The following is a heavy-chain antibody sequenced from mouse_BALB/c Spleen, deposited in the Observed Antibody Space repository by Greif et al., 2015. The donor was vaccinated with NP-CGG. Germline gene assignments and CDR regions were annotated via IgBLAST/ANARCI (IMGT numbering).Heavy chain of an antibody. V-gene: IGHV14-3*02. CDR2: IDPANGNT. J-gene: IGHJ2*01. CDR3: ARRYDGGFDY. D-gene: IGHD2-14*01. CDR1: GFNIKDTY. Sequence: VQLQQSGAELVKPGASVKLSCTASGFNIKDTYMHWVKQRPEQGLEWIGRIDPANGNTKYDPKFQGKATITADTSSNPASLQLSSLTSGDTAVYFCARRYDGGFDYWGQGTTLTVSS.